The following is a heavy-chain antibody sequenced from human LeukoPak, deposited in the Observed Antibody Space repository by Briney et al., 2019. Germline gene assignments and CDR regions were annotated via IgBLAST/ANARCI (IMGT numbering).Heavy chain of an antibody. CDR3: ASAPLGNSFGYMAY. D-gene: IGHD5-18*01. Sequence: SETLPLTCTVSGGSISSACYYWNWIRQDPTVGLEWIGHIYYTGRTTYNPSVKSRVTISADTSKNQFSLKLNSVTAADTAVYFCASAPLGNSFGYMAYWGQGALVTVSS. CDR1: GGSISSACYY. CDR2: IYYTGRT. J-gene: IGHJ4*02. V-gene: IGHV4-31*03.